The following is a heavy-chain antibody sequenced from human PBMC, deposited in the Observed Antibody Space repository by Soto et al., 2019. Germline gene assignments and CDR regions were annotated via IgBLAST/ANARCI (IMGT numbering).Heavy chain of an antibody. CDR2: ISYDGSNK. Sequence: QVQLVESGGGVVQPGRSLRLSCAASGFTFSSYAMHWVRQAPGKGLEWVAVISYDGSNKYYADSVKGRFTISRDNSXNKXYLQMNSLRAEDTAVYYCARDPVAYCGGDCRTFDYWGQGTLVTVSS. CDR3: ARDPVAYCGGDCRTFDY. D-gene: IGHD2-21*02. V-gene: IGHV3-30-3*01. CDR1: GFTFSSYA. J-gene: IGHJ4*02.